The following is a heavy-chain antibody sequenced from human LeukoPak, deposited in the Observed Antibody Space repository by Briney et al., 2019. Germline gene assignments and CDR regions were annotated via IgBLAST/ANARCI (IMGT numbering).Heavy chain of an antibody. Sequence: ETLSLTCAVYGGSFSGYYWSWIRQAPGKGLEWVASIKHDGSEKYYVDSVRGRFTISRDNTMNSLYLQMSSLRAEDTAVYYCATDRGWRTSGYYLYYFEYWGQGTLVTYSS. J-gene: IGHJ4*02. CDR3: ATDRGWRTSGYYLYYFEY. D-gene: IGHD3-3*01. CDR1: GGSFSGYY. V-gene: IGHV3-7*01. CDR2: IKHDGSEK.